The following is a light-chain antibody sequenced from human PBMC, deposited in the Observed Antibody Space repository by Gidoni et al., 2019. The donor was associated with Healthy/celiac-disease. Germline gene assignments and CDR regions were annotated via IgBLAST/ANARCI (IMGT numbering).Light chain of an antibody. CDR3: QQYYSTPFT. J-gene: IGKJ3*01. CDR2: WGS. V-gene: IGKV4-1*01. Sequence: DIVLTQSPDSLAVSLGERATINCKSSQSVLYSSNNKNYLAWYQQKPGQPPKLLIYWGSTRESGVPDRFSGSGSGTDFTLTISSLQAEDLAVYYCQQYYSTPFTFGPGTKVDIK. CDR1: QSVLYSSNNKNY.